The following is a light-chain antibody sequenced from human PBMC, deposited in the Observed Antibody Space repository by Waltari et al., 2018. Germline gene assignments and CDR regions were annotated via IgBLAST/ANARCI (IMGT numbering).Light chain of an antibody. CDR2: EVT. CDR1: RRDVGGYHS. CDR3: SSYAGSNNLL. V-gene: IGLV2-8*01. Sequence: QSPLTQPPSASGSPGQSVPLSCTATRRDVGGYHSVSWLQQRPDKAPKLMIYEVTKRPSGVPDRFSGSKSGNTASLTVSGLQAEDEADYYCSSYAGSNNLLFGGGTKLTVL. J-gene: IGLJ2*01.